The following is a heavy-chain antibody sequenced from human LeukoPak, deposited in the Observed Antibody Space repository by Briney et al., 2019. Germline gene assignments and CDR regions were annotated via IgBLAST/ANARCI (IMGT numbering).Heavy chain of an antibody. J-gene: IGHJ4*02. CDR1: GGSISSYY. Sequence: SETLSLTCTVSGGSISSYYWGWIRQPPGKGLEWIGSIYYSGSTYYNPSLKSRVTISVDTSKNQFSLKLSSVTAADTAVYYCARDNNYSGSYNLFDYWGQGTLVTVSS. CDR2: IYYSGST. CDR3: ARDNNYSGSYNLFDY. D-gene: IGHD1-26*01. V-gene: IGHV4-39*07.